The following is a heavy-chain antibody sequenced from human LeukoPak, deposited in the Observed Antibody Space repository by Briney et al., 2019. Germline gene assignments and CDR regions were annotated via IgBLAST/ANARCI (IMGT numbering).Heavy chain of an antibody. J-gene: IGHJ4*02. CDR2: IYYSGST. V-gene: IGHV4-39*01. CDR3: ARQATVGRTGGLFDY. Sequence: PSETLSLTCTVSGGSISSSSYYGGWIRQPPGKGLEWIGSIYYSGSTYYNPSLKSRVTISVDTSKNQFSLKLSSVTAADTAVYYCARQATVGRTGGLFDYWGQGTLVTVSS. D-gene: IGHD3-10*01. CDR1: GGSISSSSYY.